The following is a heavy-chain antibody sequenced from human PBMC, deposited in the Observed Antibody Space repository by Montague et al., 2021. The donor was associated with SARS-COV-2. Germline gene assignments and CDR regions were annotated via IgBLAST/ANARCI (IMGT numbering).Heavy chain of an antibody. CDR1: GFTFSIFA. J-gene: IGHJ4*02. CDR3: ARKGSGRSDLAY. CDR2: LYKDDRTT. D-gene: IGHD1-26*01. Sequence: SLRLSCAASGFTFSIFAMSWARQAPGKGLEWISVLYKDDRTTDYAGSVKGRFTISRDNSKNTLYLQMDSLRVEDTAVYYCARKGSGRSDLAYWGQGTLVTISS. V-gene: IGHV3-23*03.